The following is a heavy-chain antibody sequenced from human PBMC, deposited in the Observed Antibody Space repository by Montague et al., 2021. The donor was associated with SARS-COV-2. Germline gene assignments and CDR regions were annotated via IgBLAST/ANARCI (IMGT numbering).Heavy chain of an antibody. CDR2: IDWDDDK. J-gene: IGHJ4*02. V-gene: IGHV2-70*01. Sequence: PALVKPTQTLTLTCTFSGFSLSTSGMCVSWIRQPPGKALGWLAVIDWDDDKSYSTSLKARLTISKDTSKNQVVLTMTNMDPVDTATYYCARMPDQVWLDYWGQGILVTVSS. CDR3: ARMPDQVWLDY. CDR1: GFSLSTSGMC. D-gene: IGHD5-18*01.